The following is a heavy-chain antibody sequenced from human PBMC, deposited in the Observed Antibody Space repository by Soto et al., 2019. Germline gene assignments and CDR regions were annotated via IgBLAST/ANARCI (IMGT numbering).Heavy chain of an antibody. CDR2: INPNNGRT. Sequence: QVQVVQSGAELKTPGTSVEVSCKASGYTFTDSFIHWVRQAPGQGLEWMGWINPNNGRTTLAPNFQGRVTLSRDTSINTAYMHLSRLRSDDTAVYYCAREDADRGSFDFWGQGTLVTVSS. J-gene: IGHJ4*02. CDR3: AREDADRGSFDF. V-gene: IGHV1-2*02. CDR1: GYTFTDSF.